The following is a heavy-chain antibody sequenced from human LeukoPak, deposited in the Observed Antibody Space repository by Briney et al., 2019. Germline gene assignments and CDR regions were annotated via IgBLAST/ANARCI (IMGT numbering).Heavy chain of an antibody. J-gene: IGHJ6*02. CDR1: GGSISSYY. D-gene: IGHD1-26*01. CDR2: IYYSGST. V-gene: IGHV4-59*01. CDR3: ARHSGSYYGHYCYYGMDV. Sequence: SETLSLTCTVSGGSISSYYWIWIRQPPGKGLEWIGYIYYSGSTNYNPSLQSRVTISLDTSKNQFSLRLGSVTAADTAMYYCARHSGSYYGHYCYYGMDVWGQGTTVTVSS.